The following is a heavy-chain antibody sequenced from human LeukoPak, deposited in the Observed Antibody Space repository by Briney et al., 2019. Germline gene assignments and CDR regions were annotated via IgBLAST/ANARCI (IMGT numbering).Heavy chain of an antibody. CDR2: IKSKIDGGTT. Sequence: GGSLRLSCAASGFTFSTYAMNWVRQAPGKGLEWVGRIKSKIDGGTTDYAAPVKGRFTISRDDSKNTLYLQMNSLKTEDTAVYYCTGRATSSGWYYFDYWGQGTLVTVSS. V-gene: IGHV3-15*01. D-gene: IGHD6-19*01. J-gene: IGHJ4*02. CDR3: TGRATSSGWYYFDY. CDR1: GFTFSTYA.